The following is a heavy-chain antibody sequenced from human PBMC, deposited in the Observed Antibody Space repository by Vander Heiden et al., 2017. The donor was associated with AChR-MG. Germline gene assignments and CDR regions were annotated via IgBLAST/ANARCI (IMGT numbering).Heavy chain of an antibody. J-gene: IGHJ3*02. V-gene: IGHV3-23*01. CDR3: ARDGGWPNDVFDI. CDR1: GFTFSNYP. D-gene: IGHD2-15*01. Sequence: EVQLLESGGGLVQPGGSLRLSCAASGFTFSNYPMTWLRQGPGKGLEWVSSITAGGDGTWYSDSVKGRFTTSRDDSKNTLYLQMNSLSAEDTALYYCARDGGWPNDVFDIWGQGTVVTVAS. CDR2: ITAGGDGT.